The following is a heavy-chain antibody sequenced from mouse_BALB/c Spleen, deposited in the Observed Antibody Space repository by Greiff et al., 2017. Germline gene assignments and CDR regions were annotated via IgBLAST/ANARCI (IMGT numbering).Heavy chain of an antibody. CDR1: GFTFSSYA. CDR3: ARQTTGVEPFFDY. J-gene: IGHJ2*01. Sequence: EVKLMESGGGLVKPGGSLKLSCAASGFTFSSYAMSWVRQTPEKRLEWVATISSGGSYTYYPDSVKGRFTISRDNAKNTLYLQMSSLRSEDTAMYYCARQTTGVEPFFDYWGQGTTLTVSS. CDR2: ISSGGSYT. D-gene: IGHD1-1*01. V-gene: IGHV5-9-3*01.